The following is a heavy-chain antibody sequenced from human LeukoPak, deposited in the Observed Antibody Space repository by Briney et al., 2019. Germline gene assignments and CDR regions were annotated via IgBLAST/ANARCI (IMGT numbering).Heavy chain of an antibody. D-gene: IGHD3-3*01. J-gene: IGHJ4*02. V-gene: IGHV4-61*08. CDR1: GGSISSGGYY. CDR3: AGGHDFWSGPPFDY. Sequence: SSETLSLTCTVSGGSISSGGYYWSWIRQHPGKGLEWIGYIYYSGSTNYNPSLKSRVTISVDTSKNQFSLKLSSVTAADTAVYYCAGGHDFWSGPPFDYWGQGTLVTVSS. CDR2: IYYSGST.